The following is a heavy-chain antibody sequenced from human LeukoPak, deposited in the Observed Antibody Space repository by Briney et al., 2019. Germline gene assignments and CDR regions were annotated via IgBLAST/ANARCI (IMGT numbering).Heavy chain of an antibody. CDR3: AREVWGPEY. Sequence: GDSLRLSCAASGFTFTKYWMTWVRQAPGKGLEWVGNIKQDGSDKNYMDSVKGRFTISRDNTKNSVYLQMSSLRAEDTAAYYCAREVWGPEYWGQGTLVTVSS. J-gene: IGHJ4*02. V-gene: IGHV3-7*01. CDR1: GFTFTKYW. D-gene: IGHD1-14*01. CDR2: IKQDGSDK.